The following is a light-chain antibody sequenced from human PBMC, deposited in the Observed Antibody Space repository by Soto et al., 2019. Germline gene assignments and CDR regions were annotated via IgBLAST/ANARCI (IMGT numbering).Light chain of an antibody. CDR2: RAS. CDR1: QSIDSG. Sequence: DILLTQSPSTLSASVGDRVTITCRASQSIDSGLAWYQQKPGKAPNLLIYRASSLEGGVPSRFSGSGTGPEFTLTISSLQPDDFATYYCQEYNNYPITFGGGTKVEIK. V-gene: IGKV1-5*03. J-gene: IGKJ4*01. CDR3: QEYNNYPIT.